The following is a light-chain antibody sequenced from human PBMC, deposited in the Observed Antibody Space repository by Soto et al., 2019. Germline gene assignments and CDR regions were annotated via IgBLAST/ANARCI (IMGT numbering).Light chain of an antibody. CDR2: DAS. J-gene: IGKJ4*01. V-gene: IGKV3-11*01. CDR1: QSVGTY. CDR3: QQRSTWPLT. Sequence: EIVLTQSPATLSLSPGERASLSCRASQSVGTYLAWYQQKPGQAPRLLIYDASSRAVGVAPRFRGSGSGTGFTLTIAYVEPEDFAVYYCQQRSTWPLTFGGGTRVEF.